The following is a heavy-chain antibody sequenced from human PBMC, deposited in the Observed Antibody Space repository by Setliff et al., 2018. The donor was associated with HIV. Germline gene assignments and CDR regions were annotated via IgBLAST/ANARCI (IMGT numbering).Heavy chain of an antibody. CDR1: GGSISSGTYY. Sequence: SETLSLTCTVSGGSISSGTYYWSWTRQHPGKGLEWIGYIYYSGSTYYNPSLKSRVTISVDTSRNQFSLKLSSVTAADTAVYYCARDRSDYYNLPGYFDHWGQGTPVTVS. CDR3: ARDRSDYYNLPGYFDH. CDR2: IYYSGST. J-gene: IGHJ4*02. V-gene: IGHV4-31*02. D-gene: IGHD3-3*01.